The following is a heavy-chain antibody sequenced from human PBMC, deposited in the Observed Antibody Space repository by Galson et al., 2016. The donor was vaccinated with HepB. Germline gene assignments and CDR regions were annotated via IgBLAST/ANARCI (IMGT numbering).Heavy chain of an antibody. V-gene: IGHV2-5*02. CDR3: ARQAAPFTSAWFDY. Sequence: PALVKPTQTLTLTCTFSGFSLSAEEVAVGWIRQPPGKALEWLALIYWDDDKRYSPSVKSSLSITKDTSRNQVVLKMTNLDPADTATYFCARQAAPFTSAWFDYGGPGILVTVSS. CDR1: GFSLSAEEVA. CDR2: IYWDDDK. D-gene: IGHD6-6*01. J-gene: IGHJ5*01.